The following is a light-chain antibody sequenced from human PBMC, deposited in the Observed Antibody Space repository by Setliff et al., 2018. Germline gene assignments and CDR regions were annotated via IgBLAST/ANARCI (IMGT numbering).Light chain of an antibody. J-gene: IGLJ3*02. Sequence: QSALPQPPSASGSPGQSVTISCTGTSSDVGGYNYVSWYQQHPGKAPKLMIYAVSKRPSGVPDRFSGSKSGNTASLTVSGLQAEDEADYYCSSYAGSNNLVFGGGTKGTVL. CDR3: SSYAGSNNLV. V-gene: IGLV2-8*01. CDR2: AVS. CDR1: SSDVGGYNY.